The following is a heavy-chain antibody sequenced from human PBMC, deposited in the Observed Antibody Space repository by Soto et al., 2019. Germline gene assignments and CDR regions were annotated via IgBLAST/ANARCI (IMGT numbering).Heavy chain of an antibody. V-gene: IGHV4-39*01. CDR1: GGSISSSSYY. CDR3: ARQRQWLEYFDY. J-gene: IGHJ4*02. Sequence: QLQLQESGPGLVKPSETLSLTCTVSGGSISSSSYYWGWIRQPPGKGLEWIGSIYYSGSTYYNPSLKSRVTISVDTSKNQFSLKLSSVTAADTAVYYCARQRQWLEYFDYWGQGTLVTVSS. D-gene: IGHD6-19*01. CDR2: IYYSGST.